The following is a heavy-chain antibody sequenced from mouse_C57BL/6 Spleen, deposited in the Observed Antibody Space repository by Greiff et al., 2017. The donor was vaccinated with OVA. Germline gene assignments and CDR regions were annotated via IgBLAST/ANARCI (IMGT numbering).Heavy chain of an antibody. CDR2: INPSSGYT. D-gene: IGHD1-1*01. Sequence: VQLQQSGAELARPGASVKMSCKASGYTFTSYTMHWVKQRPGQGLEWIGYINPSSGYTKYNQKFKDKATLTADKSSSTAYMQLSSLTSEDSAVYYCASFITTAPYYFDYWPRHHSHSLL. CDR1: GYTFTSYT. V-gene: IGHV1-4*01. CDR3: ASFITTAPYYFDY. J-gene: IGHJ2*01.